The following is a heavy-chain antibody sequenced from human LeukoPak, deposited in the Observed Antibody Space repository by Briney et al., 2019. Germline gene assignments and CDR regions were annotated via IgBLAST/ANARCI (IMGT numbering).Heavy chain of an antibody. CDR2: INSDGSRK. D-gene: IGHD1-26*01. CDR3: ARALGSNSDY. Sequence: GGSLRLSCAASGFTFSSSWMHWVRQAPGKGLVWVSCINSDGSRKNYADSVKGRFTIYRDNAKNTLYLQMNGLRAEDTAVYYCARALGSNSDYWGQGTLVTVSS. V-gene: IGHV3-74*01. J-gene: IGHJ4*02. CDR1: GFTFSSSW.